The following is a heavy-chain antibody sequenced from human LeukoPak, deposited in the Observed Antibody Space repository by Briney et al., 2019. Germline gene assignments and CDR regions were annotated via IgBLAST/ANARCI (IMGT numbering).Heavy chain of an antibody. Sequence: SETLSLTCTVSSGSISSYYWSWIRQPPGKGLEWIGYIYYSGSTNYNPSLKSRVTISVDTSKNQFSLKLSSVTAADTAVYYCARDLNFDTNWFDPWGQGTLVTVSS. J-gene: IGHJ5*02. CDR2: IYYSGST. CDR3: ARDLNFDTNWFDP. V-gene: IGHV4-59*01. D-gene: IGHD3-9*01. CDR1: SGSISSYY.